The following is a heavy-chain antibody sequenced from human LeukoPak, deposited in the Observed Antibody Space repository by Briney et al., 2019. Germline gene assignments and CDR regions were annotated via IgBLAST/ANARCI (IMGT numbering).Heavy chain of an antibody. D-gene: IGHD3-9*01. V-gene: IGHV3-48*01. CDR3: ARDSSAYYDILTAY. CDR2: IDRSANTI. J-gene: IGHJ4*02. CDR1: GFTFSGYD. Sequence: GGSLRLSCAASGFTFSGYDMNWVRQTPGKGLEWVSYIDRSANTIYYTDSVKGRFTISRDNSKNTLYLQMNSLRAEDTAVYYCARDSSAYYDILTAYWGQGTLVTVSS.